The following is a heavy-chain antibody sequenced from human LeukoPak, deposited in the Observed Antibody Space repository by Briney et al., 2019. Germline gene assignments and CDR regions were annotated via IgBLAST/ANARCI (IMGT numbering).Heavy chain of an antibody. V-gene: IGHV3-48*01. CDR2: ISSSSSTI. CDR3: VYWLLNGIAFDI. Sequence: GGSLRLSCAASGFTFSSYSMNWVRQAPGKGLEWVSYISSSSSTIYYADSVKGRFTISRDNAKNSLYLQMNSLRAEDTAVYYCVYWLLNGIAFDIWGQGTMVTVSS. J-gene: IGHJ3*02. D-gene: IGHD5-18*01. CDR1: GFTFSSYS.